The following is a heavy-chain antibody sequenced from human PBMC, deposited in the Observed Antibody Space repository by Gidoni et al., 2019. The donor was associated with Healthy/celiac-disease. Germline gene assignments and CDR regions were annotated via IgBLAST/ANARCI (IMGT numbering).Heavy chain of an antibody. J-gene: IGHJ4*02. D-gene: IGHD3-22*01. CDR3: ARQIPPYYYDSSGLFDY. CDR2: IYYSGST. Sequence: QLQLQESGPGLVKPSETLSLTCTVSGGSISSSSYYWGWIRQPPGKGLEWIGSIYYSGSTYYNPSLKSRVTISVDTSKNQFSLKLSSVTAADTAVYYCARQIPPYYYDSSGLFDYWGQGTLVTVSS. V-gene: IGHV4-39*01. CDR1: GGSISSSSYY.